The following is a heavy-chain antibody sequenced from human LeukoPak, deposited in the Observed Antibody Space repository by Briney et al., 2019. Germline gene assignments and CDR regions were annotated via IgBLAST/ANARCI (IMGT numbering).Heavy chain of an antibody. Sequence: PGGSLRLSCAASGFSFSSYAMHWVRQAPGKGLEYVSAISSNGGSTYYADSVKGRFTISRDNSEDTLYLQMGSLRAEDMAVYYCASSRALYYSNMDVWGKGTTVTVSS. CDR3: ASSRALYYSNMDV. V-gene: IGHV3-64*02. CDR2: ISSNGGST. J-gene: IGHJ6*03. CDR1: GFSFSSYA.